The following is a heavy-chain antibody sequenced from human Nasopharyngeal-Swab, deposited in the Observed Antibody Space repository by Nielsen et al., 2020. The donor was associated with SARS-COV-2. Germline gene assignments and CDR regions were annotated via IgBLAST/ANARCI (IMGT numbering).Heavy chain of an antibody. CDR3: AKDVSPHSSSFLGY. J-gene: IGHJ4*02. D-gene: IGHD6-6*01. CDR2: ISGSGGST. CDR1: GFTFSSYA. Sequence: GGSLRLSCAASGFTFSSYAMSWVRQAPGKGLEWVSAISGSGGSTYYADSVKGRFTVSRDKSKNTLFLQMNSLRAEDTAVYYCAKDVSPHSSSFLGYWGQGTLVTVSS. V-gene: IGHV3-23*01.